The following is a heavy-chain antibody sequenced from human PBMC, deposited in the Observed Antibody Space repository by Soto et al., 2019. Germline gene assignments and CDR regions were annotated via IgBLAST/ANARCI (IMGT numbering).Heavy chain of an antibody. D-gene: IGHD5-18*01. CDR2: INSDGSST. J-gene: IGHJ4*02. V-gene: IGHV3-74*01. Sequence: EVQLVESGGGLVQPGGSLRLSCAASGFTFCSYWMHWVRQAPGKGLVWVSRINSDGSSTVYVDSVKGRFTISRDNAKNTLYLQMNSLRAEDTAVYYCARSITGYSYADSWGQGTLVTVSS. CDR1: GFTFCSYW. CDR3: ARSITGYSYADS.